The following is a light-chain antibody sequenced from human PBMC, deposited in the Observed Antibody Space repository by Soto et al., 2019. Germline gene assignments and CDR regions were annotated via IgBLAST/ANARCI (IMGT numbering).Light chain of an antibody. CDR2: GAS. V-gene: IGKV3-20*01. CDR3: QQYERSPTT. Sequence: EIVLTQSPGTLSLSPGARATLSCRASQSVSSTYLAWYQRKPGQAPGLLIYGASSRATGIPDRFSGSGSGTDFTLTISRLEPEDFAVYYCQQYERSPTTFGGGTKVEIK. J-gene: IGKJ4*01. CDR1: QSVSSTY.